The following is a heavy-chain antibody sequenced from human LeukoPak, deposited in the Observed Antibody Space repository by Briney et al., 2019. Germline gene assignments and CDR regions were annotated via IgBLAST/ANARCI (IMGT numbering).Heavy chain of an antibody. D-gene: IGHD3-22*01. Sequence: GGSLRLSCAASGFTFSSYAMHWVRQAPGKGPEWVAVISYDGSNKYYADSVRGRFTNSRDNSKNTLYLQMNSLRAEDTAVYYCARDAAYYYDSSGYFRIYYFDYWGQGTLVTVSS. CDR3: ARDAAYYYDSSGYFRIYYFDY. CDR1: GFTFSSYA. V-gene: IGHV3-30-3*01. CDR2: ISYDGSNK. J-gene: IGHJ4*02.